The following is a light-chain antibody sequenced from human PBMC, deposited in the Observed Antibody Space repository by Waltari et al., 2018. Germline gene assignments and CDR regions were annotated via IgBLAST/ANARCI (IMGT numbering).Light chain of an antibody. CDR3: QSYDSSLSGSRV. CDR2: NNI. V-gene: IGLV1-40*01. Sequence: QSVLTQPPSVSGAPGQRVTISCTGSSSNIGAGYDVHWYQQLPGTAPKLLIYNNINRPSGCPDVFSGSRSGTSASLAITGLQAEDEAVYYCQSYDSSLSGSRVFGGGTKLTVL. J-gene: IGLJ3*02. CDR1: SSNIGAGYD.